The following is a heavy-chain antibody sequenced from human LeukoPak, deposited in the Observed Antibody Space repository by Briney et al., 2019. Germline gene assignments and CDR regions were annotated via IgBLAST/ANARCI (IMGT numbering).Heavy chain of an antibody. Sequence: KESGPTLVKPTQTLTLTCTFSGFSLTTSGVGVGWIRQPPGKALEWLALIYWNEDKRYSPSLESRLTITKDTSKNQVVLTMANMDPVDTATYYCAHSQSEDCGGDGRLNWFDPWGQGTLVTVSS. CDR3: AHSQSEDCGGDGRLNWFDP. D-gene: IGHD2-21*01. J-gene: IGHJ5*02. V-gene: IGHV2-5*01. CDR2: IYWNEDK. CDR1: GFSLTTSGVG.